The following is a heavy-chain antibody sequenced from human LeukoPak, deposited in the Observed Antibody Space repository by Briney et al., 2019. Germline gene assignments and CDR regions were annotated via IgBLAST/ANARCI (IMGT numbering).Heavy chain of an antibody. D-gene: IGHD3-3*01. CDR1: GFTFSNYW. Sequence: GGSLRLSCAASGFTFSNYWMSWVRQTPGKGLEWVANIKEDGSDKYYVDSLKGRFTIYRDNAKNSLYLQMNSLRAEDTAVYYCAKDRTRQAYWGQGTLVTVSS. J-gene: IGHJ4*02. CDR2: IKEDGSDK. CDR3: AKDRTRQAY. V-gene: IGHV3-7*03.